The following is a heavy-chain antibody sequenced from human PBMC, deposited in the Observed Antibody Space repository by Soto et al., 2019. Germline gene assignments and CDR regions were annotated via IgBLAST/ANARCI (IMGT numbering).Heavy chain of an antibody. CDR2: IKQDGSEK. V-gene: IGHV3-7*03. CDR3: ARDSDPYGMDV. Sequence: GESLKISCAASGFTFSSYWMSWVRQAPGKGLEWVANIKQDGSEKYYVDSVKGRFTISRDNAKNSLYLQMNSLRAEDTAVYYCARDSDPYGMDVCGQGTKVTVSS. J-gene: IGHJ6*02. CDR1: GFTFSSYW.